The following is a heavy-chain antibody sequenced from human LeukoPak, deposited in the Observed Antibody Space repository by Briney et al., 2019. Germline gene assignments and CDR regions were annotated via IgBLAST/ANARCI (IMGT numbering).Heavy chain of an antibody. J-gene: IGHJ3*01. V-gene: IGHV3-30*18. D-gene: IGHD2-21*02. Sequence: GRSLRLSCEASGFTFIGYGMHWVRQAPGKGLEWVAGISYDGSNQYYTDPVKGRFTISRDNSKNTLYLQMNSLRPEDTAVYYCAKPRGGDSWAFDFWGQGTMVTVSS. CDR1: GFTFIGYG. CDR2: ISYDGSNQ. CDR3: AKPRGGDSWAFDF.